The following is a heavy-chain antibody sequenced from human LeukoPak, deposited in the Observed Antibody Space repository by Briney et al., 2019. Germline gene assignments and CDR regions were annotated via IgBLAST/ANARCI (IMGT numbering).Heavy chain of an antibody. Sequence: SVKVSCKASGGTFSSYAISWVRQAPGQGLEWMGRIIPILGIANYAQKFQGRVTITADKSTSTAYMELSSLRSEDTAVYYCARVPIVGASSDYWGQGTLVTVSS. CDR1: GGTFSSYA. V-gene: IGHV1-69*04. CDR2: IIPILGIA. D-gene: IGHD1-26*01. J-gene: IGHJ4*02. CDR3: ARVPIVGASSDY.